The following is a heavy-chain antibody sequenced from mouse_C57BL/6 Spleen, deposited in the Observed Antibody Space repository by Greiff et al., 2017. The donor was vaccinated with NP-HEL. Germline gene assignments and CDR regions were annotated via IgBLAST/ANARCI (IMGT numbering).Heavy chain of an antibody. D-gene: IGHD2-1*01. CDR1: GYTFTSYW. CDR3: ARSRKSYGNYFDY. Sequence: QVQLKQPGAELVRPGTSVKLSCKASGYTFTSYWMHWVKQRPGQGLEWIGVIDPSDSYTNYNQKFKGKATLTVDTSSSTAYMQLSSLTSEDSAVYYCARSRKSYGNYFDYWGQGTTLTVSS. V-gene: IGHV1-59*01. CDR2: IDPSDSYT. J-gene: IGHJ2*01.